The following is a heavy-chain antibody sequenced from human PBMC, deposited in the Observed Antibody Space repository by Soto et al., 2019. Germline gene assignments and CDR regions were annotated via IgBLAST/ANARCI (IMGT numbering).Heavy chain of an antibody. CDR1: GYTFHNYE. CDR3: ARLTKECRRILDY. CDR2: ISAYNYNT. D-gene: IGHD3-3*01. Sequence: ASVKVSCKASGYTFHNYEVSWVRQAPGQGLEWMGRISAYNYNTHYAQNFEGRGTMTTDTFTSTAYMYLRSLRSDDSAISYCARLTKECRRILDYWGRGTQATVSS. V-gene: IGHV1-18*01. J-gene: IGHJ4*02.